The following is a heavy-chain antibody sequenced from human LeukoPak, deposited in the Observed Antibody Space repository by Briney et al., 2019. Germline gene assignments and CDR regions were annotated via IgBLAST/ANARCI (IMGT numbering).Heavy chain of an antibody. CDR3: AHRRGNGSPYFDWYIDY. CDR2: IYWDDDK. D-gene: IGHD3-9*01. CDR1: GFSLGTSGVG. J-gene: IGHJ4*02. Sequence: SGPTLVNPTLPLTLTCTFSGFSLGTSGVGVGWIRQPPAKALEWLALIYWDDDKRYSPSLKSRLTITKDTSKNQVVLTMTNMDPVDTAPYYCAHRRGNGSPYFDWYIDYWGQGTLVTVSS. V-gene: IGHV2-5*02.